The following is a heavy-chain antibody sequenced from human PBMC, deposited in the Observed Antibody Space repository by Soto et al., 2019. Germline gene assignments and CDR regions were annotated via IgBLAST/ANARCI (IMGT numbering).Heavy chain of an antibody. D-gene: IGHD2-21*01. Sequence: QVQLQESGPRLAKPSESLSLTCSVSGASLTRGVYYWSWLRQPPGRQLEWIGSIYYRGTTNYTPSLTGRVTISEDTSRNQVSVTVKSVTAADTAVYFCARANCVRCPSDLWGQGTLVTVSS. V-gene: IGHV4-61*08. CDR1: GASLTRGVYY. CDR3: ARANCVRCPSDL. J-gene: IGHJ5*02. CDR2: IYYRGTT.